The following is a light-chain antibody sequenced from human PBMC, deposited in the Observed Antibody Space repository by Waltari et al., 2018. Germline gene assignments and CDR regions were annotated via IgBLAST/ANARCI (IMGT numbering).Light chain of an antibody. J-gene: IGKJ2*01. CDR2: KAS. CDR3: QQYSSFPVT. CDR1: QRSNKW. V-gene: IGKV1-5*03. Sequence: DVQLTQSPATMYASARDRVPITCRASQRSNKWLALYQQQPGKAPKLLIFKASTLEGGVPSRFSGSGSGTEFTLTISSLEPDDFATYYCQQYSSFPVTFGQGTKLEIK.